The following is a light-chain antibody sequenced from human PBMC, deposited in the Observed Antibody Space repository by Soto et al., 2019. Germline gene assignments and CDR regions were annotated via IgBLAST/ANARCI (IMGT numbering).Light chain of an antibody. Sequence: QSVLTQTPSVSGAPGQRVTISCTGSSSNIGAGYNVHWYQHLPGTAPKLPIYGNSNRPSGVPDRFSGSKSGTSASLAITGLQAEDESDYYCQSYDRSLSDFVFGTGTKLTVL. CDR1: SSNIGAGYN. CDR2: GNS. CDR3: QSYDRSLSDFV. J-gene: IGLJ1*01. V-gene: IGLV1-40*01.